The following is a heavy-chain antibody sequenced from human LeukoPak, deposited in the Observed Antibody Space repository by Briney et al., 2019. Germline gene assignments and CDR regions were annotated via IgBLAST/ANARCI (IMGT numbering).Heavy chain of an antibody. Sequence: ASVKVSCKASGYTFTGYYMHWVRQAPGQGLEWMGWINPNTGGTNYAQKFQGRITITRDTYISTAYMELSRLRSDDTAVYYCARVPFRYGSSSQLFDYWGQGTLVTVSS. V-gene: IGHV1-2*02. J-gene: IGHJ4*02. D-gene: IGHD6-6*01. CDR3: ARVPFRYGSSSQLFDY. CDR2: INPNTGGT. CDR1: GYTFTGYY.